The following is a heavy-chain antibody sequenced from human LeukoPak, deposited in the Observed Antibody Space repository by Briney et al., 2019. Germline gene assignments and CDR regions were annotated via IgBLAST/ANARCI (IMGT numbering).Heavy chain of an antibody. Sequence: GGSLRLSCATSGFTFRSYWMSWVRQAPGKGLKWVANIKQDGSEKYYVDSVKGRFTISRDNAKNSLYLQMNSLRAEDTAVYYCARDRGSYCSGGSCHFFDYWGQGTLVTVSS. V-gene: IGHV3-7*01. J-gene: IGHJ4*02. CDR2: IKQDGSEK. CDR3: ARDRGSYCSGGSCHFFDY. CDR1: GFTFRSYW. D-gene: IGHD2-15*01.